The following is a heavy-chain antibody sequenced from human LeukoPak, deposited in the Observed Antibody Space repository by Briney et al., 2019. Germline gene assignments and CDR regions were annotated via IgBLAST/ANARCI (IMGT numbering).Heavy chain of an antibody. D-gene: IGHD2-21*01. V-gene: IGHV3-30*02. J-gene: IGHJ4*02. CDR1: GFTLSNYA. CDR3: AKGMSLYFDQ. Sequence: GGSLRLSCAASGFTLSNYAMHWVRQAPGKGLEWVSFIRFDGSNQYYADSVKGRFTISRDNSKNTLYLQMNSLRGEDTAAYYCAKGMSLYFDQWGQGTLVTVSS. CDR2: IRFDGSNQ.